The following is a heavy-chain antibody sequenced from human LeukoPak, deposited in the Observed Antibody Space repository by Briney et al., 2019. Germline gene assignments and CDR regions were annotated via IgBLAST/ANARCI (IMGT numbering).Heavy chain of an antibody. CDR3: AGDYYDSSGYYVYYYYYGMDV. J-gene: IGHJ6*02. CDR2: FDPEDGET. Sequence: ASVKVSCKVSGYTLTELSMHWVRQAPGKGLEWMGGFDPEDGETIYAQKFQGRVTITRDTSASTAYMELSSLRSEDTAVYYCAGDYYDSSGYYVYYYYYGMDVWGQGTTVTVSS. CDR1: GYTLTELS. D-gene: IGHD3-22*01. V-gene: IGHV1-24*01.